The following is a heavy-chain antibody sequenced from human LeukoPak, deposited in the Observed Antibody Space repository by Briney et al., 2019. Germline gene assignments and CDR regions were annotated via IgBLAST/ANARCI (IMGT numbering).Heavy chain of an antibody. CDR2: INGDGSTT. J-gene: IGHJ4*02. CDR3: ARIPYTTGSSF. CDR1: GFTFSNSW. D-gene: IGHD2/OR15-2a*01. V-gene: IGHV3-74*01. Sequence: PGGSLRLSCAASGFTFSNSWMHWVRQAPGKGLVWVSRINGDGSTTTYADSVKGRFTISRDNAKNTLYLQMNSLRAEDTAVYYCARIPYTTGSSFWGQGTLVTVSS.